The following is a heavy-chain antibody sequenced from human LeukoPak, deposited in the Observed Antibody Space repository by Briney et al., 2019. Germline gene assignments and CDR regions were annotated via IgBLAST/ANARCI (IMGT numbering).Heavy chain of an antibody. CDR3: ARAKYSSGWYWFDP. D-gene: IGHD6-19*01. J-gene: IGHJ5*02. CDR2: IYHSGST. Sequence: SETLSLTCTVSGGSISSGGYYWSWIRQPPGKGLEWIGYIYHSGSTYYNPSLKSRVTISVDRSKNQISLKLSSVTAADTAVYYCARAKYSSGWYWFDPWGQGTLVTVSS. CDR1: GGSISSGGYY. V-gene: IGHV4-30-2*01.